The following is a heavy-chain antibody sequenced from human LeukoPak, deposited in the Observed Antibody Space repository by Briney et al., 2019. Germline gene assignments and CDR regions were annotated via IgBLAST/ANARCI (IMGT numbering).Heavy chain of an antibody. J-gene: IGHJ4*02. Sequence: SETLSVTCTVLGYSTSGGYYWGWIRQSPGKRLEWIGSIHQTGSTYYNPSLQSRVTISLDTSKSRSSLRLPSVTAADTVVYFCARSKSWAHADSWGQGTLVTVSS. D-gene: IGHD1-26*01. CDR2: IHQTGST. V-gene: IGHV4-38-2*02. CDR1: GYSTSGGYY. CDR3: ARSKSWAHADS.